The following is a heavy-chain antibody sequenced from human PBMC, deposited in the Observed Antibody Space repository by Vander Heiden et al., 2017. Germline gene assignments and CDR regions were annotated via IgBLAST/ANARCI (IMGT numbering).Heavy chain of an antibody. Sequence: EVQLVESGGGLVQPGRSLRLSCAASGFPYEDYAIHGVRQAPGKGLEWVSGISWNSGSIGYADSVKGRFTISRDNAKNSLYLQMNSLRAEDTALYYCAKDGGYCSGGSCWGYYFDYWGQGTLVTVSS. J-gene: IGHJ4*02. CDR1: GFPYEDYA. CDR2: ISWNSGSI. V-gene: IGHV3-9*01. CDR3: AKDGGYCSGGSCWGYYFDY. D-gene: IGHD2-15*01.